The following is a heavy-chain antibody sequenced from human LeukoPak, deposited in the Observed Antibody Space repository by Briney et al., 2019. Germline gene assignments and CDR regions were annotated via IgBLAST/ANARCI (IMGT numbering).Heavy chain of an antibody. CDR3: ARDRGSSSGAFDI. CDR2: IYHSGST. Sequence: SETLSLTCTVSGGSISSGGYYWSWIRQPPGKGLEWIGYIYHSGSTYYNPSLKSRVTISVDRSKNQFSLKLSSVTAADTAVYYCARDRGSSSGAFDIWGQGTMVTVSS. CDR1: GGSISSGGYY. D-gene: IGHD6-13*01. J-gene: IGHJ3*02. V-gene: IGHV4-30-2*01.